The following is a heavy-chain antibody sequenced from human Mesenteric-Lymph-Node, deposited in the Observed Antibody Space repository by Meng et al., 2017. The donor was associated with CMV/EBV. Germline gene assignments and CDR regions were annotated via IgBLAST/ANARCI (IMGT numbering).Heavy chain of an antibody. CDR2: ISAYNGNT. D-gene: IGHD6-6*01. V-gene: IGHV1-18*04. CDR3: ARDLIFARPLSPHYFDY. CDR1: GYTFTAHY. J-gene: IGHJ4*02. Sequence: ASVKVSCKASGYTFTAHYIHWVRQAPGQGLEWMGWISAYNGNTNYAQKLQGRVTMTTDTSTSTAYMELRSLRSDDTAVYYCARDLIFARPLSPHYFDYWGQGTLVTVSS.